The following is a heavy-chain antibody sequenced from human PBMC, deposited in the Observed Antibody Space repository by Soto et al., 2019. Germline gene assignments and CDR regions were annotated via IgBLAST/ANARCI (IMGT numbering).Heavy chain of an antibody. Sequence: EVQLLESGGGLVQPGGSLRLSCAASGFTFSSYWMSWVRQAPGKGLEWVANIKQDGSEKYYVDSVKGRFTISRDNAKNSLYLQMNSLRAEDTAVYYCARVIPIWYQLLYREGYFDYWGQGTLVTVSS. CDR1: GFTFSSYW. V-gene: IGHV3-7*03. J-gene: IGHJ4*02. CDR2: IKQDGSEK. D-gene: IGHD2-2*02. CDR3: ARVIPIWYQLLYREGYFDY.